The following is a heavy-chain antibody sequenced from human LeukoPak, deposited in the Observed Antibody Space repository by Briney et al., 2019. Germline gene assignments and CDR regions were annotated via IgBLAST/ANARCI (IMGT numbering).Heavy chain of an antibody. J-gene: IGHJ4*02. CDR3: ARDYVGGIAAFDY. D-gene: IGHD6-13*01. CDR2: ISGSGGST. CDR1: GFTFSSYG. V-gene: IGHV3-23*01. Sequence: PGGSLRLSCAASGFTFSSYGMSWVRQAPGKGLEWVSAISGSGGSTYYADSVKGRFTISRDNAKNSLYLQMNSLRAEDTAVYYCARDYVGGIAAFDYWGQGTLVTVSS.